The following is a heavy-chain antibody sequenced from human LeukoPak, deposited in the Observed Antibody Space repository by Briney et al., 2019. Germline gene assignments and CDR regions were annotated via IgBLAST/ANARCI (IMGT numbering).Heavy chain of an antibody. CDR1: GFTVSSNY. D-gene: IGHD5-18*01. CDR2: IYSGGST. V-gene: IGHV3-66*02. J-gene: IGHJ4*02. Sequence: GGSLRLSCAASGFTVSSNYMSWVRQAPGKGLEWVSVIYSGGSTYYADSVKGRFTISRDNSKNTLYLQMNSPRAEDTAVYYCARKRGYSYGNFDYWGQGTLVTVSS. CDR3: ARKRGYSYGNFDY.